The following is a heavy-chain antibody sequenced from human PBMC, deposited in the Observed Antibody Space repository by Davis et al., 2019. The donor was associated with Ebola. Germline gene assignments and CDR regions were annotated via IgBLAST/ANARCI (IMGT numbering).Heavy chain of an antibody. D-gene: IGHD3-9*01. CDR2: INHSGST. Sequence: MPSETLSLTCAVYGGSFSGYYWSWIRQPPGKGLEWIGEINHSGSTNYNPSLKSRVTISVDTSKNQFSLKLSSVTAADTAVYYCARGKELRYFACMDVWGQGTTVTVSS. CDR1: GGSFSGYY. CDR3: ARGKELRYFACMDV. V-gene: IGHV4-34*01. J-gene: IGHJ6*02.